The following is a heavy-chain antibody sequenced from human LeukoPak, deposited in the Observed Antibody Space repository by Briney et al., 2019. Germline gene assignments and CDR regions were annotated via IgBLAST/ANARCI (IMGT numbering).Heavy chain of an antibody. CDR2: LNEDGSKK. CDR1: GFTFSSYW. J-gene: IGHJ4*02. Sequence: GGSLRLSCAASGFTFSSYWMSWVRQAPGKGLEWVANLNEDGSKKYYVDSVKGRFTISRDNAKNSLYLQMDSLRDEDTAVYYCARDGRDGFIDYWGQGTLVTVSS. V-gene: IGHV3-7*01. D-gene: IGHD5-24*01. CDR3: ARDGRDGFIDY.